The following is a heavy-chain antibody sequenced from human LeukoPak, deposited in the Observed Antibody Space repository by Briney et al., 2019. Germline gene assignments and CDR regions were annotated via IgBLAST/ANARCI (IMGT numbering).Heavy chain of an antibody. D-gene: IGHD6-13*01. J-gene: IGHJ4*02. CDR1: GGSISSSAYS. Sequence: SETLSLTCTVSGGSISSSAYSWGWIRQPPGKGLDWIGNIYDSGNTYYNPSLKSRVTISVDTSKNQFSLKLNSVTAADTAVYYCARQYGPGYSSTWYFDYWGQGNLVTVSS. CDR2: IYDSGNT. V-gene: IGHV4-39*01. CDR3: ARQYGPGYSSTWYFDY.